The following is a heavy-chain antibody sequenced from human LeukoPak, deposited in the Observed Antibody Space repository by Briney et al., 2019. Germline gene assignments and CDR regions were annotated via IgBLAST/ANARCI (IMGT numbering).Heavy chain of an antibody. CDR3: ARGLSGGRAPDY. J-gene: IGHJ4*02. CDR1: GGSISGYY. Sequence: SETLSLTCTVSGGSISGYYWNWIRQPPGKGLEWIGEINHSGSTNYNPSLKSRVTISVDTSKNQFSLKLSSVTAADTAVYYCARGLSGGRAPDYWGQGTLVTVSS. D-gene: IGHD3-16*01. CDR2: INHSGST. V-gene: IGHV4-34*01.